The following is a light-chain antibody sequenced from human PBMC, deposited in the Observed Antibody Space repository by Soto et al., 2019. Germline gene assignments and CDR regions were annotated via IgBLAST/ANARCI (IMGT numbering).Light chain of an antibody. J-gene: IGKJ1*01. Sequence: TQSPAALSVTPGDRATLSCRASESVSSYLAWYQQKPGQAPRLLIYGASNRPTDIPDRFSGSGSGTDFSLTISRLEPEDFAVYYCHQYGILPRTFGQGTKVDI. CDR2: GAS. CDR1: ESVSSY. CDR3: HQYGILPRT. V-gene: IGKV3-20*01.